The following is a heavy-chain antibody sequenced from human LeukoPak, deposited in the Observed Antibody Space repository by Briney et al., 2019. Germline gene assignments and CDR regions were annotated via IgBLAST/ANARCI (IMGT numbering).Heavy chain of an antibody. CDR3: ARGSRVCSGGGCYPRGYYFDY. D-gene: IGHD2-15*01. Sequence: SETLSLTCAVYGGSFSGYYWSWIRQPPGKGLEWIGEINHSGSTNYNPSLKSRVTISVDTSKNQFSLKLSSVTAADTAVYYCARGSRVCSGGGCYPRGYYFDYWGQGTLVTVSS. V-gene: IGHV4-34*01. CDR1: GGSFSGYY. CDR2: INHSGST. J-gene: IGHJ4*02.